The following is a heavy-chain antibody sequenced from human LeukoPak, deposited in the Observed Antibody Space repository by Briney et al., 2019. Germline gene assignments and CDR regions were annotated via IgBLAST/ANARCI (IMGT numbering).Heavy chain of an antibody. CDR3: AKMRGRRCSSTSCYAVDYYYYYGMDV. CDR2: ISGSGGST. D-gene: IGHD2-2*01. Sequence: GGSLRLSCAASGFTFSSYAMSWVRQAPGKGLEWVSAISGSGGSTYYADSVKGRFTISRDNSKNTLYLQMNSLRAEDTAVYYCAKMRGRRCSSTSCYAVDYYYYYGMDVWGQGTTVTVSS. V-gene: IGHV3-23*01. CDR1: GFTFSSYA. J-gene: IGHJ6*02.